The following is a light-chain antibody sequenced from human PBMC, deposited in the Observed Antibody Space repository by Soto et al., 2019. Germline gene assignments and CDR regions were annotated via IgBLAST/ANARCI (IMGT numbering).Light chain of an antibody. CDR1: SSDVGGYNY. CDR2: AVS. V-gene: IGLV2-14*01. Sequence: QSALTQPASVSGSPGQSITISCTGTSSDVGGYNYVSWYQQHPGKAPKLMIYAVSNRPSGVSNRFSGSKSGDTATLTISGLQAEYEADYYCCSYTVSGTYVFGTGTKVTVL. J-gene: IGLJ1*01. CDR3: CSYTVSGTYV.